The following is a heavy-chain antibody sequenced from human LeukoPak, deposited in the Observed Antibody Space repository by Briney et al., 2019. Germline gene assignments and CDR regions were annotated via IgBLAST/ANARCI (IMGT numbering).Heavy chain of an antibody. J-gene: IGHJ2*01. CDR1: GGSISSYY. V-gene: IGHV4-59*08. Sequence: SETLSLTCTVSGGSISSYYWSWIRQPPGKGLEWIGYIYYSGSTNYNPSLKSRVTISVDTSKNQFSLKLSSVTAADTAVYYCARHVWLDSYWYFDLWGRGTLVTVSS. D-gene: IGHD6-19*01. CDR2: IYYSGST. CDR3: ARHVWLDSYWYFDL.